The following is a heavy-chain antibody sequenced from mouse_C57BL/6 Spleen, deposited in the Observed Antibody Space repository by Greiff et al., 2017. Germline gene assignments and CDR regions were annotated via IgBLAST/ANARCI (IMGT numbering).Heavy chain of an antibody. CDR1: GYAFSSYW. D-gene: IGHD2-3*01. CDR3: ARLLYDGYPYAMDY. Sequence: QVQLQQSGAELVKPGASVKISCKASGYAFSSYWMHWVKQRPGKGLEWIGQIYPGDGDTNYNGKFQGKATLTADTSSNTSYLQLSSLTSEDSAVYCSARLLYDGYPYAMDYWGQGTSVTVSS. V-gene: IGHV1-80*01. J-gene: IGHJ4*01. CDR2: IYPGDGDT.